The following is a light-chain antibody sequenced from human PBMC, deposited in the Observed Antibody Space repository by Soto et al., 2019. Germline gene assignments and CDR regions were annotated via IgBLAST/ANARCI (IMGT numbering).Light chain of an antibody. V-gene: IGKV3-20*01. CDR1: QSVTSSY. CDR2: GAS. CDR3: QQYGSSPYT. J-gene: IGKJ2*01. Sequence: EIVLTQSPGTLSLSPGERATLFCRASQSVTSSYLAWYQHKRGQAPRLLIYGASSRATGIPDRFGGSGSGPDFTLTISRLEPEDFAVYYCQQYGSSPYTFGQGTKLEIK.